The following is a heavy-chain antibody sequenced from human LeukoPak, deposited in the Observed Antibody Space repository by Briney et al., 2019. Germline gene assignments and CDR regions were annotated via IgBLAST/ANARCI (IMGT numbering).Heavy chain of an antibody. D-gene: IGHD3-10*01. J-gene: IGHJ4*02. CDR2: ISGSGGST. CDR3: AKDVFTMVRGVLEY. CDR1: GFTFSSYA. Sequence: GGSLRLSCAASGFTFSSYAMSWVRQAPGKGLEWVSAISGSGGSTYYADSVKGRFTISRDNAKNSLYLQMNSLRAEDTALHYCAKDVFTMVRGVLEYWGQGTLVTVSS. V-gene: IGHV3-23*01.